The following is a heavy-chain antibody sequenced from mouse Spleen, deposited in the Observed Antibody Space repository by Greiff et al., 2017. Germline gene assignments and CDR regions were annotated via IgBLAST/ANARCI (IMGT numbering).Heavy chain of an antibody. CDR3: ARGFYYFDY. CDR2: INPNNGGT. V-gene: IGHV1-22*01. J-gene: IGHJ2*01. CDR1: GYTFTDYN. Sequence: EVQLVESGPELVKPGASVKMSCKASGYTFTDYNMHWVKQSHGKSLEWIGYINPNNGGTSYNQKFKGKATLTVNKSSSTAYMELRSLTSEDSAVYYCARGFYYFDYWGQGTTLTVSS.